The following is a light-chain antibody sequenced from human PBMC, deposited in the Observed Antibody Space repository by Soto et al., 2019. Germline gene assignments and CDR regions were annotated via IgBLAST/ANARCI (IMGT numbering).Light chain of an antibody. CDR3: CSYAGSRTLYV. CDR1: SSDVGSYNL. CDR2: EGS. J-gene: IGLJ1*01. Sequence: QSVLTQPASVSGSPGQSITISCTGTSSDVGSYNLVSWYQQHPGKAPKLMIYEGSKRPSGVSNRFSGSKSGNTASLTISGLQAEDEAEYYCCSYAGSRTLYVFGTGTKLTVL. V-gene: IGLV2-23*01.